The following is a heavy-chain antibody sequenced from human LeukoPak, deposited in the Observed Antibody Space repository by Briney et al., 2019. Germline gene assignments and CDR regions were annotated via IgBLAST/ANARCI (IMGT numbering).Heavy chain of an antibody. D-gene: IGHD6-13*01. J-gene: IGHJ6*03. Sequence: GASVKVSCKASGGTFSSYAISWVRQAPGQGLEWMGGIIPIFGTANYAQRFQGRVTITADESTSTAYMELSSLRSEDTAVYYCARIRQQLTNSYYYYYMDVWGKGTTVTVSS. CDR2: IIPIFGTA. V-gene: IGHV1-69*13. CDR1: GGTFSSYA. CDR3: ARIRQQLTNSYYYYYMDV.